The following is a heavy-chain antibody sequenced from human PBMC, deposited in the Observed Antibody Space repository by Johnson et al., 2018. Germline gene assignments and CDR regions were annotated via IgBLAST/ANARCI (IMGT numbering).Heavy chain of an antibody. CDR3: AKDRSVRYSSRWSDAFDI. CDR2: ISYAGRNK. J-gene: IGHJ3*02. D-gene: IGHD6-13*01. V-gene: IGHV3-30*18. Sequence: QVQLVETGGGVVQPGRSLRLSCGASGVTFSNFGMHWVRQAPGTWLEWAADISYAGRNKNYADTVKGRFAISRDNSKNTLCVQMDRLGAEGTAVYYCAKDRSVRYSSRWSDAFDIWGPGTMVTVSS. CDR1: GVTFSNFG.